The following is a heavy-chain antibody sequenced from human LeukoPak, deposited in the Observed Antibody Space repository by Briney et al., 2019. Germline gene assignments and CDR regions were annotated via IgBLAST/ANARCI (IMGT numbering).Heavy chain of an antibody. D-gene: IGHD2-15*01. Sequence: ASVKVSCKASGGTFSGYVISWVRQAPGQGLEWMGRIIPIFDTTNYAQKFQGRVTITTDESTSTAYMGLSSLRSEDTAVYYCYCSGGSCYGFDPWGQGTLVTVSS. CDR1: GGTFSGYV. V-gene: IGHV1-69*05. J-gene: IGHJ5*02. CDR3: YCSGGSCYGFDP. CDR2: IIPIFDTT.